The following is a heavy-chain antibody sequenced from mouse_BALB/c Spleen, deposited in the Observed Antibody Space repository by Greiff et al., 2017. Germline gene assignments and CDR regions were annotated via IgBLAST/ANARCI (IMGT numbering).Heavy chain of an antibody. D-gene: IGHD2-14*01. CDR3: ARVGVRRDYAMDY. V-gene: IGHV1S56*01. Sequence: QVQLKQSGPELVKPGASVRISCKASGYTFTSYYIHWVKQRPGQGLEWIGWIYPGNVNTKYNEKFKGKATLTADKSSSTAYMQLSSLTSEDSAVYFCARVGVRRDYAMDYWGQGTSVTVSS. CDR1: GYTFTSYY. CDR2: IYPGNVNT. J-gene: IGHJ4*01.